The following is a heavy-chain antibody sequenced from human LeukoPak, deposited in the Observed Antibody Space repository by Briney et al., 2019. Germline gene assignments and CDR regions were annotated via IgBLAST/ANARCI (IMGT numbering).Heavy chain of an antibody. Sequence: SETLFLTCIVSGGSISSGSHYWAWVRQPPGKGLEWIASMLYSGNTYYNPSLKSRVTISVDTSKNQFSLRLSSVTAADTTVYYCARHLDSRGRYFDYWGQGTLVTVSS. J-gene: IGHJ4*02. CDR1: GGSISSGSHY. D-gene: IGHD3-22*01. CDR2: MLYSGNT. CDR3: ARHLDSRGRYFDY. V-gene: IGHV4-39*01.